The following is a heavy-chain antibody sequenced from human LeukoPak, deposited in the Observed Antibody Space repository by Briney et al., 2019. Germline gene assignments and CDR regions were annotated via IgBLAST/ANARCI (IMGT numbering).Heavy chain of an antibody. J-gene: IGHJ4*02. V-gene: IGHV3-48*04. CDR2: IGATSGTT. D-gene: IGHD2-21*02. CDR3: AKAACGGDCYDLMNFDY. Sequence: GGSLRLSCAASGFRFSDYSMNWVRQAPGKGLEWLAYIGATSGTTQYADSVKGRVTISRDNAKNSLYLQVNSLRVEDTAVYYCAKAACGGDCYDLMNFDYWGQGTLVTVSS. CDR1: GFRFSDYS.